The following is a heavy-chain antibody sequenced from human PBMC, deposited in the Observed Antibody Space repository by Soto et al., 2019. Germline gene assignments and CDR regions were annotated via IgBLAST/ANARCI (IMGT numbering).Heavy chain of an antibody. CDR2: ISSSSSYI. Sequence: EVQLVESGGGLVKPGGSLRLSCAASGFTFSSYSMNWVRQAPGKGLEWVSSISSSSSYIYYADSVKGRFTISRDNAKNSLYLQMNSLRAEDTAVYYCARVVGRYSSGWNTDYNFDLWGRGTLVTFSS. J-gene: IGHJ2*01. V-gene: IGHV3-21*01. D-gene: IGHD6-19*01. CDR1: GFTFSSYS. CDR3: ARVVGRYSSGWNTDYNFDL.